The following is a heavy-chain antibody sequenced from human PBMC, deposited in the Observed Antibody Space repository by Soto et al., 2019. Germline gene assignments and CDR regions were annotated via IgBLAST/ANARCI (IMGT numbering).Heavy chain of an antibody. D-gene: IGHD2-15*01. Sequence: GGSLRLSCAASGFTFSSYAMHWVRQAPGKGLEYVSAISSNGGSTYYANSVKGRFTISRDNSKNTLYLQMGSLRAEDMAVYYCASQGYCSGGSCKFRPLTSHAFDIWGQGTMVTVSS. CDR1: GFTFSSYA. J-gene: IGHJ3*02. CDR3: ASQGYCSGGSCKFRPLTSHAFDI. V-gene: IGHV3-64*01. CDR2: ISSNGGST.